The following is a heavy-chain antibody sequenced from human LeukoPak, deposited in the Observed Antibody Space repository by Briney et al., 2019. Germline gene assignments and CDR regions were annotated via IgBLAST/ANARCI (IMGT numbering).Heavy chain of an antibody. V-gene: IGHV3-7*03. J-gene: IGHJ5*02. CDR3: ARAASYKFDP. Sequence: PGGSLRLSCAASAFTFSSYWMSWVRQAPGKGLEWVGNIKQDGSEKYYVDSLKDRFNIYRDNAKNLLYLKMKSLRAEDTAVYYCARAASYKFDPWGQGTLVTVSS. D-gene: IGHD3-10*01. CDR2: IKQDGSEK. CDR1: AFTFSSYW.